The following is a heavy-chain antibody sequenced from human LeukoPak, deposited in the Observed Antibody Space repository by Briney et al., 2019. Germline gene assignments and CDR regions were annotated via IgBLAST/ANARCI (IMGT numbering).Heavy chain of an antibody. CDR3: ARGVLRFLEHYYMDV. V-gene: IGHV1-8*03. Sequence: ASVTVSFKASGYTFTIYDINWVRQATGQGLEWMGWMNPNSGNTGCAQKFQGRVTITRNTSISTAYMELSSLRSEDTAVYYCARGVLRFLEHYYMDVWGKGTTVTVSS. CDR2: MNPNSGNT. CDR1: GYTFTIYD. D-gene: IGHD3-3*01. J-gene: IGHJ6*03.